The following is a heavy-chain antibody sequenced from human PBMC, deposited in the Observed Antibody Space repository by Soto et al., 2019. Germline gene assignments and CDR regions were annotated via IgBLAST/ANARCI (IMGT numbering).Heavy chain of an antibody. CDR2: IYYSGIS. V-gene: IGHV4-31*03. D-gene: IGHD5-18*01. Sequence: LSLTSTVSGGSTSSGGFYWSWIRQHPGKGLEWIGYIYYSGISYYNPSLKSRVSISLDTSRNQFSMTLNSVTAADTAVYYCARNGYTYGMAVWGQGATVTVSS. CDR1: GGSTSSGGFY. J-gene: IGHJ6*02. CDR3: ARNGYTYGMAV.